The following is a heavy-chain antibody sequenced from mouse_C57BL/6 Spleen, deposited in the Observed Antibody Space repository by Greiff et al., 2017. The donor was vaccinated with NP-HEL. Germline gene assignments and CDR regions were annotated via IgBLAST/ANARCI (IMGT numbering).Heavy chain of an antibody. CDR3: ARYGNYLFDY. CDR1: GYTFTSYW. J-gene: IGHJ2*01. V-gene: IGHV1-69*01. D-gene: IGHD2-1*01. CDR2: IDPSDSYT. Sequence: QVQLQQSGAELVMPGASVKLSCKASGYTFTSYWMHWVKQRPGQGLEWIGEIDPSDSYTNYNQKFKGKSTLTVDKSSSTAYMQLSSLTSEDSAVYYCARYGNYLFDYWGQGTTLTVSS.